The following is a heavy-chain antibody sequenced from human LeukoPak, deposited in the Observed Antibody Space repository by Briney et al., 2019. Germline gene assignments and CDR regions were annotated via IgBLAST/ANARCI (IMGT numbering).Heavy chain of an antibody. D-gene: IGHD6-19*01. CDR1: GFTFSSYA. CDR3: APSQGYSSGWFDY. V-gene: IGHV3-23*01. Sequence: PGRSLRLSCAASGFTFSSYAMSWVRQAPGKGLEWVSAISGSGGSTYYADSVKGRFTISRDNSKNTLYLQMNSLRAEDTAVYYCAPSQGYSSGWFDYWGQGTLVTVSS. J-gene: IGHJ4*02. CDR2: ISGSGGST.